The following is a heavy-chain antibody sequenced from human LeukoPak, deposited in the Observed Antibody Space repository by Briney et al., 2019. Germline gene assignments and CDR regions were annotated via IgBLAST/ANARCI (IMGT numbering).Heavy chain of an antibody. CDR2: ISGSGDIT. V-gene: IGHV3-23*01. CDR1: GFTFSSYA. D-gene: IGHD5-12*01. Sequence: GGSLRLSCAASGFTFSSYAMSWVRQAPGRGLEWVSAISGSGDITYYADSVKGRFTISRDNSKNTLYLQMNSLSAEDTAVYYCANGYEGFDYWGQGTLVTVSS. J-gene: IGHJ4*02. CDR3: ANGYEGFDY.